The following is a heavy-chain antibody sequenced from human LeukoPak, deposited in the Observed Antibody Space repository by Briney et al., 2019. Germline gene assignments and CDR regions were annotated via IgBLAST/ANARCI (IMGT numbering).Heavy chain of an antibody. Sequence: PGGSLRLSCAASGFTFSSYALSWVRQAPGKGLEWVSAITGSGATAYYADSVQGHFTISRDNSKNTLYLQLNNVRAEDTAVYFCAKEQLQVMEGGFDYWGQGTLVTVSS. J-gene: IGHJ4*02. CDR1: GFTFSSYA. V-gene: IGHV3-23*01. CDR3: AKEQLQVMEGGFDY. D-gene: IGHD2-2*01. CDR2: ITGSGATA.